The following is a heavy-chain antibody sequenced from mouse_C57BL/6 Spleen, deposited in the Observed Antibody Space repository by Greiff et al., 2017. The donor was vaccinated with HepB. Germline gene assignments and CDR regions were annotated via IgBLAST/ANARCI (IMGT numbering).Heavy chain of an antibody. J-gene: IGHJ1*03. CDR1: GFTFSSYA. CDR2: ISDGGSYT. V-gene: IGHV5-4*01. Sequence: EVKLVESGGGLVKPGGSLKLSCAASGFTFSSYAMSWVRQTPEKRLEWVATISDGGSYTYYPDNVQGRFPISRDNSKNNLYLQMTHLKSEDTAMYYCAREYYYGSRYFDVWGTGTTVTVSS. D-gene: IGHD1-1*01. CDR3: AREYYYGSRYFDV.